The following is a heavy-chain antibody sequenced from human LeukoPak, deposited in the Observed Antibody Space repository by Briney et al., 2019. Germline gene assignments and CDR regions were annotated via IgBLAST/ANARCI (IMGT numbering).Heavy chain of an antibody. J-gene: IGHJ4*02. Sequence: PSETLSHTCAVYGGSFSGYYWSWIRQPPGKGLEWIGEINHSGSTNYNPSLKSRVTISVDTSKNQFSLKLSSVTAADTAVYYCARGVAYGDYDYWGQGTLVTVSS. D-gene: IGHD4-17*01. CDR2: INHSGST. V-gene: IGHV4-34*01. CDR1: GGSFSGYY. CDR3: ARGVAYGDYDY.